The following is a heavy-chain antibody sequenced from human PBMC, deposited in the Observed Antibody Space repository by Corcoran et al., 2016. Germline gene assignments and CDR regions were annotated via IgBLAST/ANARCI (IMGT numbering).Heavy chain of an antibody. D-gene: IGHD3-10*01. CDR3: TTHTYGSGRYYGVEFDY. V-gene: IGHV3-15*07. CDR2: IKSKTDGGPT. CDR1: GFTFSNAW. Sequence: EVQLVESGGGLVKPGGSLRLSCAASGFTFSNAWMNWVRQAPGKGLEWVGRIKSKTDGGPTDYAAPVKDRFTISRDDSKNTLYLQMNSLKTEDTAVYYCTTHTYGSGRYYGVEFDYWGPGTLVIVSS. J-gene: IGHJ4*02.